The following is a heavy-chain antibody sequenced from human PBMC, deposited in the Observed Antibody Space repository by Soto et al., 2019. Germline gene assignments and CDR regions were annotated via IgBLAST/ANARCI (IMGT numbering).Heavy chain of an antibody. V-gene: IGHV4-59*01. CDR3: ARDRGINWFDP. D-gene: IGHD3-10*01. J-gene: IGHJ5*02. CDR1: GGSISSYY. CDR2: IYYSGST. Sequence: SETLSLTCTVSGGSISSYYWSWIRQPPGKGLEWIGYIYYSGSTNYNPSLKNRVTISVDTSKNQFSLKLSSVTAADTAVYYCARDRGINWFDPWGQGTLVTVSS.